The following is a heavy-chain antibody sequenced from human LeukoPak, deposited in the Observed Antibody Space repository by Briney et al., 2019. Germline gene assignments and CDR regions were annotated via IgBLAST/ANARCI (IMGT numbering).Heavy chain of an antibody. CDR2: ISSSGST. D-gene: IGHD3-22*01. CDR3: ARGPYSYDSSGAFDI. V-gene: IGHV4-61*02. J-gene: IGHJ3*02. CDR1: GDSISSGDYY. Sequence: PSETLSLTCTVSGDSISSGDYYWRWIRQPAGKGLEWIGRISSSGSTNYNPSLKSRVTISVDTSKNQFSLKLSSVTAADTAVYFCARGPYSYDSSGAFDIWGQGTMVTVSS.